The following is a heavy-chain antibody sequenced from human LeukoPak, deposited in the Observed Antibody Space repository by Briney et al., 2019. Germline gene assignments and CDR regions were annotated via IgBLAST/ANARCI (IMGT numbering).Heavy chain of an antibody. CDR3: ARDYGQYYYGSGSYYDGDYYYYGMDV. CDR2: VYYGGST. CDR1: SASISSYY. Sequence: SSETLSLTCTVSSASISSYYWSWIRQPPGKGLEWIGYVYYGGSTNYNPSLKSRVTISADTSKNQFSLKLSSVTAADTAVYYCARDYGQYYYGSGSYYDGDYYYYGMDVWGQGTTVTVSS. J-gene: IGHJ6*02. V-gene: IGHV4-59*12. D-gene: IGHD3-10*01.